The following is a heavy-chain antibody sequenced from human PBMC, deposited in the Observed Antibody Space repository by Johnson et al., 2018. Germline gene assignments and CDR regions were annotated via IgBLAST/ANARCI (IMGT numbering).Heavy chain of an antibody. CDR3: ATPISAGAEYFQH. D-gene: IGHD3-3*01. V-gene: IGHV1-69*01. CDR1: GGTFSSYG. Sequence: QVQLVQSGAEVKKPGSSVKVSCKASGGTFSSYGISWVRQAPGQGLEWMGGFIPILGAANYGQKFQGRVTITADESTNTAYMELRSLRSEDTAVYYCATPISAGAEYFQHWGQGTLVTVSS. J-gene: IGHJ1*01. CDR2: FIPILGAA.